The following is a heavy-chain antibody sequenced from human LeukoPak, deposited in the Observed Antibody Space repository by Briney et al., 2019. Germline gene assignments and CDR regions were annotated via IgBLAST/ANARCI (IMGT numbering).Heavy chain of an antibody. V-gene: IGHV1-46*01. CDR3: ARDGGNWKLGGNWFDP. CDR2: INPSGGST. D-gene: IGHD4-23*01. Sequence: ASVKVSCKASGYTFTSYYMHWVRQAPGQGLEWMGIINPSGGSTSYAQKFQGRVTMTRDTSTSTVYMELSSLRSEDTAVYYCARDGGNWKLGGNWFDPWGQGTLVTVSS. CDR1: GYTFTSYY. J-gene: IGHJ5*02.